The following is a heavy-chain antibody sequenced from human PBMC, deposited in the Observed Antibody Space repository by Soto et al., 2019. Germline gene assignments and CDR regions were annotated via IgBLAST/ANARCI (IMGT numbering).Heavy chain of an antibody. D-gene: IGHD6-19*01. J-gene: IGHJ4*02. CDR1: GFTFSRYT. V-gene: IGHV3-30-3*01. Sequence: QVPVVESGGGVVQPGRSLRLSCAASGFTFSRYTIHWVRQAPGKGLECVALISYDGGNKYYADSVKGRFTISGDNSENTLYVQMNGLRTEDTAVYFWARDPFSSGWLDYWGQGTLVTVSS. CDR3: ARDPFSSGWLDY. CDR2: ISYDGGNK.